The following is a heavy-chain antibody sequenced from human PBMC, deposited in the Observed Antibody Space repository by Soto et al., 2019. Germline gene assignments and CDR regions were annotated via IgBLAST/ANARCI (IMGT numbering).Heavy chain of an antibody. V-gene: IGHV3-23*01. CDR3: AKAEGRGYCSGGSCRGYYFDY. J-gene: IGHJ4*02. D-gene: IGHD2-15*01. Sequence: EVQLLESGGGLVQPGGSLRLSCAASGFTFSSYAMSWVRQAPGKGLEWVSAISGSGGSTYYANSVKGRLTISRDNSKNTLYLQMNSLRAEDTAVYYCAKAEGRGYCSGGSCRGYYFDYWGQGTLVTVSS. CDR2: ISGSGGST. CDR1: GFTFSSYA.